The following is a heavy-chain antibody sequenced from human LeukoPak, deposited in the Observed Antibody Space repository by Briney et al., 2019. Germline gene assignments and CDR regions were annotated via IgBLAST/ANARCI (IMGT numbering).Heavy chain of an antibody. V-gene: IGHV3-9*01. CDR3: AKGARDGSSTTFDY. CDR2: VSWNSGSI. J-gene: IGHJ4*02. CDR1: GFTLNDYA. Sequence: AGWSLRLSCAASGFTLNDYAMDWVRQAPGKGLEWVSGVSWNSGSIGYADSVKGRFTISRDNAKNSLYLQMNSLRAEDTALYYCAKGARDGSSTTFDYWGQGTLVTVSS. D-gene: IGHD2-2*01.